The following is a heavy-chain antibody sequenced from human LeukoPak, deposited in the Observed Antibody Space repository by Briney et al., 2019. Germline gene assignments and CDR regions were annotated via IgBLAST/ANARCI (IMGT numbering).Heavy chain of an antibody. CDR1: GYTFTDYY. V-gene: IGHV1-2*02. Sequence: ASVKVSCTASGYTFTDYYIHWVRQAPGQGLEWMGWINLNSGDTYYAQNFQDRVTMTGDTSISTAYLELSSLRSDDTAVFYCARSYFDCLTNYYMWLAPWGQGTLVTVSS. D-gene: IGHD3-9*01. CDR3: ARSYFDCLTNYYMWLAP. J-gene: IGHJ5*02. CDR2: INLNSGDT.